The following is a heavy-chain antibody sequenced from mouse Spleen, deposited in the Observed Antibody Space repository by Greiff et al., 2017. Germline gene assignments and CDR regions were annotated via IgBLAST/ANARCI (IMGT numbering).Heavy chain of an antibody. D-gene: IGHD2-10*02. V-gene: IGHV14-4*01. J-gene: IGHJ3*01. CDR2: IDPENGDT. Sequence: VQLKESGAELVRPGASVKLSCTASGFNIKDDYMHWVKQRPEQGLEWIGWIDPENGDTEYASKFQGKATITADTSSNTAYLQLSSLTSEDTAVYYCTTKTPSMVDWFAYWGQGTLVTVSA. CDR3: TTKTPSMVDWFAY. CDR1: GFNIKDDY.